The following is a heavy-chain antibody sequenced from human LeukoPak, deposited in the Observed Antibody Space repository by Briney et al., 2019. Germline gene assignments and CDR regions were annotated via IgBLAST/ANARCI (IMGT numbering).Heavy chain of an antibody. CDR3: ARGWAGGSGSYPRNWFDP. J-gene: IGHJ5*02. CDR2: MNPNSGNT. D-gene: IGHD3-10*01. CDR1: GYTFTSYD. V-gene: IGHV1-8*01. Sequence: EASVKVSCKASGYTFTSYDINWVRQATGQGLEWMGWMNPNSGNTGCAQKFQDRVTMTRNTSISTAYMELSSLRSEDTAVYYCARGWAGGSGSYPRNWFDPWGQGTLVTVSS.